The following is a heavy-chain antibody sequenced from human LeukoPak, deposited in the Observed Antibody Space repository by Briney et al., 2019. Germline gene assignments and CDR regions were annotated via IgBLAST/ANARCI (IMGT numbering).Heavy chain of an antibody. CDR1: GYTFTGYY. V-gene: IGHV1-2*02. CDR3: ARGGLIPYYYDSSGYYYSSWFDP. Sequence: PVASVKVSYKASGYTFTGYYMHWVRQAPGQGLEWMGWINPNSGGTNYAQKFQGRVTMTRDTSISTAYMELSRLRSDDTAVYYCARGGLIPYYYDSSGYYYSSWFDPWGQGTLVTVSS. CDR2: INPNSGGT. J-gene: IGHJ5*02. D-gene: IGHD3-22*01.